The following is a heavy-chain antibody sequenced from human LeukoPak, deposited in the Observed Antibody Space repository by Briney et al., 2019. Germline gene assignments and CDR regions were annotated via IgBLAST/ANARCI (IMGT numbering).Heavy chain of an antibody. CDR1: GFTFSSYS. J-gene: IGHJ4*02. CDR3: ARVGQWLVRGKLDY. Sequence: GGSLRLVCAASGFTFSSYSMNWVRQAPGKGLEWVSSISSSSSYIYYADSVKGRFTISRDNAKNSLYLQMNSLRAEDTAVYYCARVGQWLVRGKLDYWGQGTLVTVSS. V-gene: IGHV3-21*01. CDR2: ISSSSSYI. D-gene: IGHD6-19*01.